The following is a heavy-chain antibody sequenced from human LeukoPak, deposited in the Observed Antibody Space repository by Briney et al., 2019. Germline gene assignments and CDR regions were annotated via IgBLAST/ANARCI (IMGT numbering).Heavy chain of an antibody. CDR2: ISSSSSTI. CDR3: AAATPYDFWSGYDAFDI. Sequence: GGSLRLSCAASGFTFSSYSMNWVRQAPGKGLEWVSYISSSSSTIYYADSVKGRFTISRDNAKNSLYLQMNSLRAEDTAVYYCAAATPYDFWSGYDAFDIWGQGTMVTVSS. J-gene: IGHJ3*02. D-gene: IGHD3-3*01. CDR1: GFTFSSYS. V-gene: IGHV3-48*01.